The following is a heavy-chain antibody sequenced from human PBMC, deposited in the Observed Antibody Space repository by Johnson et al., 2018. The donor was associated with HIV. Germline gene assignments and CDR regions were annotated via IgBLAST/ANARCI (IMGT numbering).Heavy chain of an antibody. V-gene: IGHV3-74*01. D-gene: IGHD6-19*01. CDR3: AGDGGWVDAFDI. Sequence: VQLVESGGGVVQPGGSLRLSCTASGINFGSYWMHWFRQAPVKGLVWVSHIKSDGSYTNYADSVKGRFTVSRDNAKNTLYLQMNNLGTEDTALYYCAGDGGWVDAFDIWGQGTMVTVSS. CDR1: GINFGSYW. CDR2: IKSDGSYT. J-gene: IGHJ3*02.